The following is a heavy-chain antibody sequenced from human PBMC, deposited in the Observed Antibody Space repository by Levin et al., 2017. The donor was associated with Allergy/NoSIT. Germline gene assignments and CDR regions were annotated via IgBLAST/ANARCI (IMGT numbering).Heavy chain of an antibody. CDR1: GGTFSSYA. J-gene: IGHJ4*02. CDR3: ARLNYYGSGSENDY. V-gene: IGHV1-69*13. D-gene: IGHD3-10*01. CDR2: IIPIFGTA. Sequence: GASVKVSCKASGGTFSSYAISWVRQAPGQGLEWMGGIIPIFGTANYAQKFQGRVTITADESTSTAYMELSSLRSEDTAVYYCARLNYYGSGSENDYWGQGTLVTVSS.